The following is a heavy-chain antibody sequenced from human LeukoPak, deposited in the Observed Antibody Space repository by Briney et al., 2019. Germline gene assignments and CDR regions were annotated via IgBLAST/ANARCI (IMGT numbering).Heavy chain of an antibody. D-gene: IGHD4-11*01. CDR1: GFTFSSYG. Sequence: PGGSLRLSCAASGFTFSSYGMSWVRQAPGKGLEWVSGFRGSGGNTYYADSVKGRFTISRDNAKNSLYLQMNSLRAEDTAVYYCARPEPPTYSNGYMDVWGKGTTVTVSS. CDR3: ARPEPPTYSNGYMDV. V-gene: IGHV3-23*01. J-gene: IGHJ6*03. CDR2: FRGSGGNT.